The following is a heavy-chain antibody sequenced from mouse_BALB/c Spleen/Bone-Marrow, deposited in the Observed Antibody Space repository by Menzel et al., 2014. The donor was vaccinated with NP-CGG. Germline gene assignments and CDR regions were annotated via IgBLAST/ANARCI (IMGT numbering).Heavy chain of an antibody. CDR2: IDPANGNT. CDR3: ALYYYGSSGFAY. V-gene: IGHV14-3*02. CDR1: GFNIKDTY. Sequence: EVQLVESGAELVKPGASVKLSCTASGFNIKDTYMHWVKQRPEQGLAWIGRIDPANGNTKYDPKFQGKATITADTSSNTAYLQLSSLTSEDTAVYYCALYYYGSSGFAYWGQGTLVTVSA. J-gene: IGHJ3*01. D-gene: IGHD1-1*01.